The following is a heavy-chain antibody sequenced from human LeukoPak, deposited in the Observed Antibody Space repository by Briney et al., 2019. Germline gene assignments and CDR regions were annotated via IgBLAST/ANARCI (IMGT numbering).Heavy chain of an antibody. D-gene: IGHD3-22*01. CDR3: PRKYDSSGYYDH. CDR1: GFTFSSYS. J-gene: IGHJ4*02. Sequence: GGSLRLSCAASGFTFSSYSMNWVRQAPGKGLEWVSTISGSGGSANYADSVKGRFTVSRDNSKNTLYMQMNSLRVEDTAVYYCPRKYDSSGYYDHWGQGTLVTVSS. V-gene: IGHV3-23*01. CDR2: ISGSGGSA.